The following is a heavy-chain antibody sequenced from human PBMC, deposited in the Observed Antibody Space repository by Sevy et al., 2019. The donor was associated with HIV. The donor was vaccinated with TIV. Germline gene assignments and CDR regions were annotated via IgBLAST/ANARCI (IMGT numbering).Heavy chain of an antibody. CDR2: ISAYNGNT. Sequence: ASVKVSCKASGYTFTSYGISWVRQAPGQGLEWMGWISAYNGNTNYAQKLQGRVTMTTDTSTSTAYMELRSLRSDDTAVYYCARDRDKAAATLRYYYYGMDVWGQGTTVTVSS. CDR1: GYTFTSYG. J-gene: IGHJ6*02. D-gene: IGHD6-13*01. V-gene: IGHV1-18*01. CDR3: ARDRDKAAATLRYYYYGMDV.